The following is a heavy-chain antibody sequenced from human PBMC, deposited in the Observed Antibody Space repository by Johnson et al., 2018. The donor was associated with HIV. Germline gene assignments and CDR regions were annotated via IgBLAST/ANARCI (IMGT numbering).Heavy chain of an antibody. CDR2: ISYDGSDK. CDR3: ASRGREIVAAGILGAFDI. Sequence: QVQLVESGGGVVQPGRSLRLSCAASGFTFSSFAIHWVRQAPGKGLEWVAVISYDGSDKYYADSVKGRFTISRDNSKNTLYLEMNSLRPEDTAVYYCASRGREIVAAGILGAFDIWGQGTMVTVSS. CDR1: GFTFSSFA. D-gene: IGHD6-13*01. V-gene: IGHV3-30-3*01. J-gene: IGHJ3*02.